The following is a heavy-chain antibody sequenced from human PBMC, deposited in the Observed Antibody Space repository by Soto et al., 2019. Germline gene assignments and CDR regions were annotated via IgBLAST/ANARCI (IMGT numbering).Heavy chain of an antibody. CDR1: GYTITGYY. CDR3: ARERYQVISDGMDV. Sequence: ASVKVSCKASGYTITGYYVHRKRAAPGQGLEWMGWINPETGGTSYAQKFQGRVTLSRDSSIDTAYLELSRLRFDDAAVYFCARERYQVISDGMDVWGQGTTVTVSS. V-gene: IGHV1-2*02. CDR2: INPETGGT. J-gene: IGHJ6*02. D-gene: IGHD2-2*01.